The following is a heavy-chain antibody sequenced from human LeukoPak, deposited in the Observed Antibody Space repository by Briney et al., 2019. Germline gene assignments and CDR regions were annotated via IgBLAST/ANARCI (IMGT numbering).Heavy chain of an antibody. CDR1: GGSISSSNW. CDR2: IYHSGST. D-gene: IGHD5-24*01. CDR3: ARSRDGYNYDWFDP. J-gene: IGHJ5*02. V-gene: IGHV4-4*02. Sequence: SGTLSLTCAVSGGSISSSNWWSWVRQAPGKGLEWIGEIYHSGSTNYNPSLKSRVTISVDKSKNQFSLKLSSVTAADTAVYYCARSRDGYNYDWFDPWGQGTLLTVSS.